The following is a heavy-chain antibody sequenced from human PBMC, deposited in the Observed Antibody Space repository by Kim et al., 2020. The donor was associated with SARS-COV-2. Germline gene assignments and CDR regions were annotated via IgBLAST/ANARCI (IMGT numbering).Heavy chain of an antibody. D-gene: IGHD2-21*02. V-gene: IGHV3-13*04. Sequence: GGSLRLSCAASGFTFSSYDMHWVRQATGKGLEWVSAIGTAGDTYYPGSVKGRFTISRENAKNSLYLQMNSLRAGDTAVYYCARGERGGDGNYYYYGMDVWGQGTTVTVSS. CDR3: ARGERGGDGNYYYYGMDV. CDR1: GFTFSSYD. CDR2: IGTAGDT. J-gene: IGHJ6*02.